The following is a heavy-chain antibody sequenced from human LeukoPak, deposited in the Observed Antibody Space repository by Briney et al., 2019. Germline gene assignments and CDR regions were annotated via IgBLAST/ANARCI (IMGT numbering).Heavy chain of an antibody. J-gene: IGHJ4*02. Sequence: GGSLRLSCAASGFSFTTYWMSWVRQAPGKGLEWVSFIYSGGNTHYSDSVKGRFTISRDNSKNTLYLQMNSLRADDTAVYYCARRAGEYSHPYDYWGQGTLVTVSS. V-gene: IGHV3-53*01. CDR3: ARRAGEYSHPYDY. CDR2: IYSGGNT. CDR1: GFSFTTYW. D-gene: IGHD4-17*01.